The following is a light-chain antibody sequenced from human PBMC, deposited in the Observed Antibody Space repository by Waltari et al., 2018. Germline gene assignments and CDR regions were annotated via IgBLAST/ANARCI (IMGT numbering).Light chain of an antibody. CDR2: DAS. CDR3: QKYVSLPAT. Sequence: EIVLTQSPPTLSFPPGERAPLSCRASQSVGRYLAWYQQKPGQAPRLLIYDASIRATGIPDRFSGSGSGTDFSLTISRLEPEDFAVYYCQKYVSLPATFGQGTKVEIK. CDR1: QSVGRY. V-gene: IGKV3-20*01. J-gene: IGKJ1*01.